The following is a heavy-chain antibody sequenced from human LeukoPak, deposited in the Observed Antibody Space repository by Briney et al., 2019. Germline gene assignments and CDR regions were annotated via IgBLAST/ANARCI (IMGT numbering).Heavy chain of an antibody. CDR1: GFTFNTYA. D-gene: IGHD2-2*01. CDR2: ISASGGST. V-gene: IGHV3-23*01. CDR3: ARGPEGPSATYYFDS. J-gene: IGHJ4*02. Sequence: GGSLRLSCAASGFTFNTYAMTWVRQAPGKGLEWVSDISASGGSTYYADSVKGRFTTSRDNSRNTLYLRMLTLRAEDTAIYYCARGPEGPSATYYFDSWGQGALVTVSS.